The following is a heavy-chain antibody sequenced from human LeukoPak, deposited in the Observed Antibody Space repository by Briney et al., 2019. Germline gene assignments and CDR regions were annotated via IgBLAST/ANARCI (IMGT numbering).Heavy chain of an antibody. Sequence: PGASLRLSCAASGFTFSSYAMSWVRQAPGKRLEWVSAISGSGGSTYYADSVKGRFTISRDNSKNTLYLQMNSLRAEDTAVYYCAKVGDTAMVTEGVDFDYWGQGTLVTVSS. CDR1: GFTFSSYA. J-gene: IGHJ4*02. CDR2: ISGSGGST. V-gene: IGHV3-23*01. CDR3: AKVGDTAMVTEGVDFDY. D-gene: IGHD5-18*01.